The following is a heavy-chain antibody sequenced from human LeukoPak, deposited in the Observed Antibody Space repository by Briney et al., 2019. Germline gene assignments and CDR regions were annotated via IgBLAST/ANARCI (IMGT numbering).Heavy chain of an antibody. J-gene: IGHJ6*03. CDR2: INSDGSST. CDR3: ARDPSGIDYYYYMDV. V-gene: IGHV3-74*01. CDR1: GFTFSSYW. Sequence: QSGGSLRLSCAASGFTFSSYWMHWVRQAPGKGLVWVSRINSDGSSTSYADSVKGRFTISRDNAKNSLYLQMNSLRAEDTAVYYCARDPSGIDYYYYMDVWGKGTTVTISS.